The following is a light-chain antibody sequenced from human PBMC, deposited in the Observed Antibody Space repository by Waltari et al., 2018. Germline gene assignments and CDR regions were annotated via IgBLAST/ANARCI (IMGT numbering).Light chain of an antibody. CDR3: QQYNNWPPLT. J-gene: IGKJ4*01. CDR1: QSVSSN. Sequence: EIVMTQTPATLSVSPGERATLSCRASQSVSSNLAWYQQKPGQAPRLLIYDASTRDTGIPARFSGSGSGTEFTLTISSLQSEDFAFYYCQQYNNWPPLTFGGGTKVEIK. V-gene: IGKV3-15*01. CDR2: DAS.